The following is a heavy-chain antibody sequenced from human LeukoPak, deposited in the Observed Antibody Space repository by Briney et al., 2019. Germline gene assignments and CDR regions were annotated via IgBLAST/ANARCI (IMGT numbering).Heavy chain of an antibody. CDR3: AKDSRRDGWLVYAYLFDY. D-gene: IGHD6-19*01. CDR1: GFTFSSYG. Sequence: GGSLRLSCAASGFTFSSYGMHWVRQAPGKGLEWVAFIRYDGSNKYYVDSVKGRFTISRDSSKNTLYLQMNSLRAEDTAVYYCAKDSRRDGWLVYAYLFDYWGQGTLVTVSS. V-gene: IGHV3-30*02. CDR2: IRYDGSNK. J-gene: IGHJ4*02.